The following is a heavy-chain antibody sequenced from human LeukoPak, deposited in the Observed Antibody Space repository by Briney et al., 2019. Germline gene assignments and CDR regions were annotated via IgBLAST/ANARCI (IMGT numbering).Heavy chain of an antibody. V-gene: IGHV3-23*01. J-gene: IGHJ3*02. CDR3: SKGGSFRAAFDI. CDR1: GFTFSSYG. D-gene: IGHD2/OR15-2a*01. Sequence: GGSLRLSCAASGFTFSSYGMGWVRQAPGKGLEWVSPISGSGGTTYYADSVKGRFTISRDNSKDTLYVEMNSLRAEDTAVYYCSKGGSFRAAFDIWGQGTLVTVSS. CDR2: ISGSGGTT.